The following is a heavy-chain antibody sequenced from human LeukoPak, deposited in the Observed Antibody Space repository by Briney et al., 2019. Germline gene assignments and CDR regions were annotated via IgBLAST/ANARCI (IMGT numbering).Heavy chain of an antibody. J-gene: IGHJ4*02. D-gene: IGHD4/OR15-4a*01. Sequence: GGSLRLSCAASGFTFSSYSMNWVRQAPGKGLEWVSYISSSSSTIYYAASVKRRFTILRDNSKNSLLLQMNSLRPQDTAVYYCAAQTMAGDYWGQGTLVTVSS. V-gene: IGHV3-48*04. CDR3: AAQTMAGDY. CDR1: GFTFSSYS. CDR2: ISSSSSTI.